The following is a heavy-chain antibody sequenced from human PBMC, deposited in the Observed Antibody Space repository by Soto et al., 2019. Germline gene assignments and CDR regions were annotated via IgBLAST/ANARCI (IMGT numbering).Heavy chain of an antibody. V-gene: IGHV3-48*02. CDR1: GFTISECS. J-gene: IGHJ4*01. CDR3: VRDRDLYRDMFHADL. Sequence: GSLRLSCEASGFTISECSMDWVRQAPGKGLEWLAYITIRTGNVLYADSVRGRFTISADNAENSVILQMNSLRDEDSAVYFCVRDRDLYRDMFHADLWGQGTQVTVSS. D-gene: IGHD3-10*02. CDR2: ITIRTGNV.